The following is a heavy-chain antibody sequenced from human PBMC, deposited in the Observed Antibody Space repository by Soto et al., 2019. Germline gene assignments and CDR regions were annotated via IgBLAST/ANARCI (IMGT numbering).Heavy chain of an antibody. J-gene: IGHJ4*02. CDR3: ARAPRGYDSSGYYKRPFDY. CDR2: IGTAGDT. D-gene: IGHD3-22*01. CDR1: GFTFSTYD. Sequence: GGSLRLSCEASGFTFSTYDMHWVRQATGKGLEWVSGIGTAGDTYYPGSVKGRFTISRENAKNSLYLQMNSLRAGDTAVYYCARAPRGYDSSGYYKRPFDYWGQGTLVTVSS. V-gene: IGHV3-13*04.